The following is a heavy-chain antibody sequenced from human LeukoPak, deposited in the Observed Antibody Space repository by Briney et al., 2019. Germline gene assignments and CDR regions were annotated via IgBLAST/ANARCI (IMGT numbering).Heavy chain of an antibody. CDR3: ARYCSGGSCFDY. CDR2: IKQDGSEK. CDR1: GFTFSIYY. J-gene: IGHJ4*02. Sequence: GGSLRLSCAASGFTFSIYYMSWVRQAPGKGLEWVATIKQDGSEKYFVDSVKGRFTIPRDNAKNSLYLQMNNLRVDDTAVYYCARYCSGGSCFDYWGQGFLVTVST. V-gene: IGHV3-7*03. D-gene: IGHD2-15*01.